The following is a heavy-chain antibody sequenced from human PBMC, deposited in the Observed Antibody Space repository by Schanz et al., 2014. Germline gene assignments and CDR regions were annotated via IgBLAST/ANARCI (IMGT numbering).Heavy chain of an antibody. Sequence: EVQLVESGGGWVQPGGSLRLSCAASGFTFSSYAMSWVRQAPGKGLEWVSAISGSGGSTYYADSMKGRFTVSRDNAENALYLQMNSLRAEDTGLYFCARGGSGSHYRLDYWGQGTLVTVSS. CDR3: ARGGSGSHYRLDY. J-gene: IGHJ4*02. D-gene: IGHD1-26*01. V-gene: IGHV3-23*04. CDR2: ISGSGGST. CDR1: GFTFSSYA.